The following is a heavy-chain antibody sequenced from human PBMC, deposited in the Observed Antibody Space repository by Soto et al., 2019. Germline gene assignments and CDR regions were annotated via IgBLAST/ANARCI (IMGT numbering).Heavy chain of an antibody. CDR1: GYTFITYG. CDR2: ISADNGNT. V-gene: IGHV1-18*01. J-gene: IGHJ4*02. D-gene: IGHD2-21*01. Sequence: GASVKVSCKASGYTFITYGMSWVRQAPGQGLEWMRWISADNGNTKYVQKFQGRVTMTTDTSTSTGYMELRSLTSDDRAVYYCARDLNGDFYYWGQGTVVTVSS. CDR3: ARDLNGDFYY.